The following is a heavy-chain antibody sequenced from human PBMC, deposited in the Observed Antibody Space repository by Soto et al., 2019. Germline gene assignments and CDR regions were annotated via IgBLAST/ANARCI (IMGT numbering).Heavy chain of an antibody. J-gene: IGHJ6*02. CDR2: ISSSGSTI. V-gene: IGHV3-21*04. Sequence: PGGSLRLSCAASGFTFSSYCMNRVRQAPGKGLEWVSSISSSGSTIYYADSVKGRSTISRDNAKNSLYLQMNSLRAEDTAVYYCATRITGTQDYYYGMDVWGHGTTVTPSS. CDR1: GFTFSSYC. CDR3: ATRITGTQDYYYGMDV. D-gene: IGHD1-20*01.